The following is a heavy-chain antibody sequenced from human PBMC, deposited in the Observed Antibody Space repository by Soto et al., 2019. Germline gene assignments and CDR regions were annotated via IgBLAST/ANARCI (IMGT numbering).Heavy chain of an antibody. CDR1: GFTFSSYS. D-gene: IGHD1-7*01. V-gene: IGHV3-21*01. J-gene: IGHJ6*02. Sequence: PGGSLRLSCAASGFTFSSYSMNWVRQAPGKGLEWASSISSSSSYIYYADSVKGRFTISRDNAKNSLYLQMNSLRAEDTAVYYCASNRVAGTTMEPYYYYCGIDVWGQGTTVTVSS. CDR3: ASNRVAGTTMEPYYYYCGIDV. CDR2: ISSSSSYI.